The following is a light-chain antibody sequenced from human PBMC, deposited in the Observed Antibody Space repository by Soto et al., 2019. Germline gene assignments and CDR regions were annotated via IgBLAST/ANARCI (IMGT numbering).Light chain of an antibody. J-gene: IGKJ1*01. V-gene: IGKV3-20*01. CDR3: HQHGGSPPWT. Sequence: EIVLTQSPGTLSLSPGERATLSCRVSQNVSSSQLAWYQQKPGQAPRLVIFGTSSRATDIPARFSGSGSGTKFILTTIRLEHDDFAVYYCHQHGGSPPWTFGQGTKVEIK. CDR2: GTS. CDR1: QNVSSSQ.